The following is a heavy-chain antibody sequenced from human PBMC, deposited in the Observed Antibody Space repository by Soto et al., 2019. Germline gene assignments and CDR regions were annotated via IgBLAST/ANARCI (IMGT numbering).Heavy chain of an antibody. Sequence: ASVKVSCKVSGYTLTELSMHWVRQAPGKGLERMGGFDPEDGETIYAQKFQGRVTMTEDTSTDTAYMELSSLRSEDTAVYYCATAVAGIFRRYYFDYWGQGTLVTVSS. CDR3: ATAVAGIFRRYYFDY. V-gene: IGHV1-24*01. J-gene: IGHJ4*02. CDR2: FDPEDGET. D-gene: IGHD6-19*01. CDR1: GYTLTELS.